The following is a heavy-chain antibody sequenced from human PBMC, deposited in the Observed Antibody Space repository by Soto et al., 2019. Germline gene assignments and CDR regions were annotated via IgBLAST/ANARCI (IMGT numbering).Heavy chain of an antibody. J-gene: IGHJ5*02. CDR3: AGGIQLWSPFDP. CDR2: IDPSDSYT. D-gene: IGHD5-18*01. V-gene: IGHV5-10-1*01. Sequence: GESLKISCKGSGYSFTSYWISWVRQMPGKGLEWMGRIDPSDSYTNYSPSFQGHVTISADKSTSTAYLQWSSLKASDTAMYYCAGGIQLWSPFDPWGQGTLVTVSS. CDR1: GYSFTSYW.